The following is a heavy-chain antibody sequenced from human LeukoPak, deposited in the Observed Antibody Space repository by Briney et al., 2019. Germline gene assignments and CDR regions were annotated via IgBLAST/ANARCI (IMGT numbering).Heavy chain of an antibody. Sequence: GGSLRLSCAASGFTFSSYSMNWVRQAPGKGLEWVSYISSSSSTIYYADSVKGRFTISRDNAKNSLYLQMNSLRAEDTAVYYCARSLLQGFDYWGQGTLVTVSS. V-gene: IGHV3-48*04. CDR3: ARSLLQGFDY. CDR2: ISSSSSTI. CDR1: GFTFSSYS. J-gene: IGHJ4*02.